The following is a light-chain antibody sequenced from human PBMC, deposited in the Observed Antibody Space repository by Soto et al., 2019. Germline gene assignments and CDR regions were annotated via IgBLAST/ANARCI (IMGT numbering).Light chain of an antibody. Sequence: QSVLTQPASVSGSPGQSITISCTGTSSDVGSYSLVSWYQQRPGKGPKLLIFEGSKRPSGVSDRFSGSKSGNTASLTISGLQAEDEADYYCCSYTGGRTHYVFGLGTKVTVL. CDR2: EGS. CDR3: CSYTGGRTHYV. CDR1: SSDVGSYSL. V-gene: IGLV2-23*01. J-gene: IGLJ1*01.